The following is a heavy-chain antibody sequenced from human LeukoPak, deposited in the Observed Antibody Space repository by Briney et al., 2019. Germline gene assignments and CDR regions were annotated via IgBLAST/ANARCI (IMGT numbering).Heavy chain of an antibody. Sequence: SVKVSCKASGGTFSSYAISWVRQAPGQGLEWMGRIIPILGIANYAQKFQGRVTITADKSTSTAYMELSSLRSEDTAVYYCARASSIAAPFDYWGQGTLVTVSS. CDR2: IIPILGIA. CDR3: ARASSIAAPFDY. V-gene: IGHV1-69*04. J-gene: IGHJ4*02. CDR1: GGTFSSYA. D-gene: IGHD6-6*01.